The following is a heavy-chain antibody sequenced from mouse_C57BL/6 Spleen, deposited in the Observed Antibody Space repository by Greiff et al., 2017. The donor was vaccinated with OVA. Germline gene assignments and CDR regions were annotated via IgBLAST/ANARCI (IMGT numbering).Heavy chain of an antibody. CDR2: ISSGSSTI. D-gene: IGHD1-1*01. Sequence: EVQLVESGGGLVKPGGSLKLSCAASGFTFSDYGMHWVRQAPEKGLEWVAYISSGSSTIYYADTVKGRFTISRDNAKNTLFLQMTRRSSEDTAMYYCARRDYYGSSYDCYFDVWGTGTTVTVSS. V-gene: IGHV5-17*01. CDR1: GFTFSDYG. J-gene: IGHJ1*03. CDR3: ARRDYYGSSYDCYFDV.